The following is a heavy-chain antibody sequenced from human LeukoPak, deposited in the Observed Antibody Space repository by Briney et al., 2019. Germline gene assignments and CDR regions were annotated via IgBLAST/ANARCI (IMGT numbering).Heavy chain of an antibody. Sequence: SETLSLACAVYGGSFSGYYWSWIRQPPGKGPEWIGEINHSGSTNYNPSLKSRVTISVDTSKNQFSLKLSSVTAADTAVYYCAREGVESSGYPYYFDYWGQGTLVTVSS. V-gene: IGHV4-34*01. CDR3: AREGVESSGYPYYFDY. J-gene: IGHJ4*02. CDR2: INHSGST. CDR1: GGSFSGYY. D-gene: IGHD3-22*01.